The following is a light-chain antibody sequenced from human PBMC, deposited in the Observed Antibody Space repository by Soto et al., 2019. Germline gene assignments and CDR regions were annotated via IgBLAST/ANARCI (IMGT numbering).Light chain of an antibody. CDR2: GNR. CDR1: SSNIGAGYD. Sequence: QFVLTQPPSVSGAPGQRVTISCTGSSSNIGAGYDVHWYQQLPGTAPKLLIHGNRNRPSGVPDRISGSKSGTSASLAITGLQAEDEADYYCQSYDSSLSGWVFGGGTKLTVL. CDR3: QSYDSSLSGWV. V-gene: IGLV1-40*01. J-gene: IGLJ3*02.